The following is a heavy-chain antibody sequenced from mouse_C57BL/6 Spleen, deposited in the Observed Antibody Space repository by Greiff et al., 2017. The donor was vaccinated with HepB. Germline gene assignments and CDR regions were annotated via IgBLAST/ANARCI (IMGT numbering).Heavy chain of an antibody. V-gene: IGHV1-78*01. CDR1: GYTFTDHT. CDR3: AKGDRDYAMDY. CDR2: IYPRDGST. J-gene: IGHJ4*01. Sequence: VKLMESDAELVKPGASVKISCKVSGYTFTDHTIHWMKQRPEQGLEWIGYIYPRDGSTKYNEKFKGKATLTADKSSSTAYMQLNSLTSEDSAVYFCAKGDRDYAMDYWGQGTSVTVSS.